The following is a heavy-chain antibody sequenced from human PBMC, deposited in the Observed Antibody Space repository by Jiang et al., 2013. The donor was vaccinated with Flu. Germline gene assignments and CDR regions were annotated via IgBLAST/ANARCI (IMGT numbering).Heavy chain of an antibody. V-gene: IGHV1-69*06. Sequence: GAEVKKPGSSVKVSCKASGGTFSSYAISWVRQAPGQGLEWMGGIIPIFGTANYAQKFQGRVTITADKSTSTAYMELSSLRSEDTAVYYCASEEVGATKRGYFQHWGQGTLVTVSS. CDR3: ASEEVGATKRGYFQH. CDR2: IIPIFGTA. J-gene: IGHJ1*01. D-gene: IGHD1-26*01. CDR1: GGTFSSYA.